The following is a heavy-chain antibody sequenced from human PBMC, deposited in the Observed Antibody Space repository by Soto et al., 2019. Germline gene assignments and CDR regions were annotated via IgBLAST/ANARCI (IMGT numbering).Heavy chain of an antibody. V-gene: IGHV3-23*01. CDR3: ANHPVHYGSGSYYRDY. Sequence: PGGSLRLSCAASGFTFSSYAMSWVRQAPGKGLEWVSAISGSGGSTYYADSVKGRFTISRDNSKNTLYLQMNSLRAEDTAVYYCANHPVHYGSGSYYRDYWGQGTLVTVSS. CDR1: GFTFSSYA. J-gene: IGHJ4*02. D-gene: IGHD3-10*01. CDR2: ISGSGGST.